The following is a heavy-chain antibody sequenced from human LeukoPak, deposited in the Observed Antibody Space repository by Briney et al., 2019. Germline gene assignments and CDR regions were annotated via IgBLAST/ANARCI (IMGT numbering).Heavy chain of an antibody. V-gene: IGHV4-38-2*02. D-gene: IGHD6-13*01. CDR1: GYSISSGYY. CDR2: IYHSGST. CDR3: AREGDSNSVGWFDP. Sequence: PSETLSLTCTVSGYSISSGYYWGWIRQPPGKGLEWIGSIYHSGSTYYNPSLKSRVTISVDTSKNQFSLKLSSVTAADTAVYYCAREGDSNSVGWFDPWGQGTLVTVSS. J-gene: IGHJ5*02.